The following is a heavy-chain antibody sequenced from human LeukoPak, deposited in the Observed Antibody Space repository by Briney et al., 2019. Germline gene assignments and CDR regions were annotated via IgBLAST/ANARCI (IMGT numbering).Heavy chain of an antibody. Sequence: GGSLRLSCAASGFTLSSYWMHWVRHAPGKGLVWVSRINSDGSSTSYADCVKGRFTISRDNAKNTLYLQMNSLRAEDTAVYYCAKGPAAIVYYFDYWGQGTLVTVSS. CDR3: AKGPAAIVYYFDY. J-gene: IGHJ4*02. CDR2: INSDGSST. D-gene: IGHD2-2*01. CDR1: GFTLSSYW. V-gene: IGHV3-74*01.